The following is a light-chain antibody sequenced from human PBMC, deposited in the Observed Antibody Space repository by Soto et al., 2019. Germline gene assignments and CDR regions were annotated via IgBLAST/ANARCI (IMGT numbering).Light chain of an antibody. V-gene: IGKV3-15*01. CDR1: QSINSE. Sequence: EIVMTQSPATLSLSPGERAALSCRASQSINSELAWYQQKPGQPPRLLIYGASTRATGVPARFTGSESGSEFTLTISGLQSEDFAVYYCHQYYRTPDTFGQGTKVEIK. CDR3: HQYYRTPDT. CDR2: GAS. J-gene: IGKJ2*01.